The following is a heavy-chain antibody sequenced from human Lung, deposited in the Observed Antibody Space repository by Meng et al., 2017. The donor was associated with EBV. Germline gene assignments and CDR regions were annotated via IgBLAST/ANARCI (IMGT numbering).Heavy chain of an antibody. J-gene: IGHJ5*02. CDR1: GGSISSGGHY. Sequence: QVQLQELGPGLVKPSQTLSLTCTVSGGSISSGGHYWSWIRQHPGKSLEWIGYIYYSGSTYYNPSLKSLVSISVDTSNNQFSLKLSSVTAADTAVYYCAREYSSSSGLPGPWGQGTLVTVSS. V-gene: IGHV4-31*01. D-gene: IGHD6-6*01. CDR2: IYYSGST. CDR3: AREYSSSSGLPGP.